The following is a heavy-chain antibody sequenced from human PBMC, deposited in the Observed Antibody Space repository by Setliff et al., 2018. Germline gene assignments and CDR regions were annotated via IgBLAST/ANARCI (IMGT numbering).Heavy chain of an antibody. CDR1: GDSIRNYH. D-gene: IGHD2-15*01. Sequence: PSETLSLTCTVSGDSIRNYHWSWFRQPPGSRLEWIGYIYTTGSTNYNPSLKSRVTISLDTPKNQFSLRLSSVTAADTAVYYCARTRYGLGGRPYWGQGTLVTVSS. CDR3: ARTRYGLGGRPY. J-gene: IGHJ4*02. V-gene: IGHV4-59*01. CDR2: IYTTGST.